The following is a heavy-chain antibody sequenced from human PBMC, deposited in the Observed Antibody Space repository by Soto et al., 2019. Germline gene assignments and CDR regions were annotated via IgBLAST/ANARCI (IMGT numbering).Heavy chain of an antibody. J-gene: IGHJ4*02. D-gene: IGHD6-19*01. CDR3: VKGAWCDD. V-gene: IGHV3-23*01. CDR1: GFTFNTFA. CDR2: IRGADGRT. Sequence: EVPLLESGGGLVQPGGSLRLSCAASGFTFNTFAMTWVRQAPGKGLEWVSVIRGADGRTYYADSLKGRFTISRDNSKNTLFLQVNSLRGEDTAVYYCVKGAWCDDWGQGTLVTVSS.